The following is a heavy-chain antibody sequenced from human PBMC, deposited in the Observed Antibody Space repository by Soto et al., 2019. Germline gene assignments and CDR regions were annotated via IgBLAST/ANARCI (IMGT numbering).Heavy chain of an antibody. CDR1: GGTFSSYA. J-gene: IGHJ6*02. D-gene: IGHD3-3*01. V-gene: IGHV1-69*13. CDR3: ARSPTYYDFWSGYKEAVYGMDV. CDR2: IIPIFGTA. Sequence: EASVKVSCKASGGTFSSYAISWVRQAPGQGLEWMGGIIPIFGTANYAQKFQGRVTITADESTSTAYMELSSLRSEDTAVYYCARSPTYYDFWSGYKEAVYGMDVWGQGTTVTVSS.